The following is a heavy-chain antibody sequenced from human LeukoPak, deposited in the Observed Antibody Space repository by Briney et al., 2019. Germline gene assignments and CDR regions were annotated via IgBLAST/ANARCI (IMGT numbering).Heavy chain of an antibody. V-gene: IGHV4-39*07. CDR3: ARDSYSSGWYYFDY. CDR1: GGSISSTNYY. J-gene: IGHJ4*02. CDR2: IYYSGST. Sequence: SETLSLTCTVSGGSISSTNYYWAWIRQPPGKGLEWIGNIYYSGSTYYNASLNSRITMSIDTSKNQFSLKLSSVTAADTAVYYCARDSYSSGWYYFDYWGQGTLVTVSS. D-gene: IGHD6-19*01.